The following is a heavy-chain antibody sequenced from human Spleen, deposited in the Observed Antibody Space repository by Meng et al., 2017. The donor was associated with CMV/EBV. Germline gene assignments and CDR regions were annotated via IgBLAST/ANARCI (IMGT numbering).Heavy chain of an antibody. CDR2: VYHSGIT. V-gene: IGHV4-38-2*02. CDR1: GYSISSDYY. Sequence: SETLSLTCSVSGYSISSDYYWGWIRQPPGKGLEWIGTVYHSGITHYNPSLKSRVTISVDTSKNQFSLKLSSVTAADTAVYYCARHPLGYCSSTSCKSIDYWGQGTLVTVSS. J-gene: IGHJ4*02. D-gene: IGHD2-2*01. CDR3: ARHPLGYCSSTSCKSIDY.